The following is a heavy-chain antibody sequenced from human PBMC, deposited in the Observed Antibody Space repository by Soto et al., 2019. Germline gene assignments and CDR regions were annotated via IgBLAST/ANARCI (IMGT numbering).Heavy chain of an antibody. V-gene: IGHV3-23*01. Sequence: PGGSLRLSCAVSGFKFISSAMSWVLQAPGQGLEWVSAVSGSGDKTWYADSVKGRFTISRDNSRNSLYLQMNSLRPEDTAVYYCAKEGTGSRGPCVDYWGQGTLVTVSS. CDR3: AKEGTGSRGPCVDY. CDR1: GFKFISSA. J-gene: IGHJ4*02. CDR2: VSGSGDKT. D-gene: IGHD1-1*01.